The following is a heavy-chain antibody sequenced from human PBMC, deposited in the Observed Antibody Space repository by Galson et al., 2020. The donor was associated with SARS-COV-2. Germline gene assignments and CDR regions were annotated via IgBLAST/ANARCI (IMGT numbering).Heavy chain of an antibody. CDR3: ASPYDGAFDDFDI. D-gene: IGHD1-26*01. CDR1: GYTFIGYH. J-gene: IGHJ3*02. V-gene: IGHV1-2*02. Sequence: SVQVTCKASGYTFIGYHIHWVRQPPSQELEWMGWINTNSGGPKYAQKFQGRVTMTSNTTISTAYMELSKLRYDDTPVYYCASPYDGAFDDFDIWGQGTMVTVSS. CDR2: INTNSGGP.